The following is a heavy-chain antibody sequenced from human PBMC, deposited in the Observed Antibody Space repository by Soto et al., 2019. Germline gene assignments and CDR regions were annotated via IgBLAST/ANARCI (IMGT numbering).Heavy chain of an antibody. J-gene: IGHJ4*02. Sequence: NPSETLSLTCTVSGGSISSSSYYWGWIRQPPGKGLEWIGSIYYGGSTYYNPSLKSRVTISIDTSKNQFSLKLTSVTAADTAVYYCATYIVVVVAATGNFDYWGQGTLVTVSS. CDR3: ATYIVVVVAATGNFDY. CDR2: IYYGGST. CDR1: GGSISSSSYY. D-gene: IGHD2-15*01. V-gene: IGHV4-39*01.